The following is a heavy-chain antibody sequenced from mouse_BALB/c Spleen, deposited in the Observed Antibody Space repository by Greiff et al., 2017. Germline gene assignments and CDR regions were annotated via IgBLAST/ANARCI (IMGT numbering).Heavy chain of an antibody. CDR1: GFNIKDYY. Sequence: EVKLQESGAELVRSGASVKLSCTASGFNIKDYYMHWVKQRPEQGLEWIGWIDPENGDTEYAPKFQGKATMTADTSSNTAYLQLSSLTSEDTAVYYCNLYYYGSSPFDYWGQGTTLTVSS. D-gene: IGHD1-1*01. V-gene: IGHV14-4*02. CDR2: IDPENGDT. CDR3: NLYYYGSSPFDY. J-gene: IGHJ2*01.